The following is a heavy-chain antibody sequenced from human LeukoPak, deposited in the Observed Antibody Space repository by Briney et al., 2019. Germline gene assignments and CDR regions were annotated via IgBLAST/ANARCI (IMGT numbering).Heavy chain of an antibody. CDR3: SDPPAVGRVDY. V-gene: IGHV3-30*02. D-gene: IGHD3-10*01. J-gene: IGHJ4*02. CDR2: IQDDGSNQ. CDR1: GFTFSSYG. Sequence: GGSLRLSCAASGFTFSSYGMHWVRQAPGKGLEWVAFIQDDGSNQYYADSVKGRFTISRDNSKSTLYLQMNSLRSEDTAVYFGSDPPAVGRVDYWGQGTLVTVSS.